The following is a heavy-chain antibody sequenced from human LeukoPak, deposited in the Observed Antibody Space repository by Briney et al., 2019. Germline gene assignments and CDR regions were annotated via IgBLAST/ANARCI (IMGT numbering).Heavy chain of an antibody. CDR2: INSDGSST. Sequence: GGSLRLSCAASGFTFSSYWMHWVRQAPGKGLVWVSRINSDGSSTSYADSVKGRFTISRDNAKNTLYLQMNSLRAEDTAVYYCARASTMVRGIDYWGQGTLVTVSS. J-gene: IGHJ4*02. CDR3: ARASTMVRGIDY. D-gene: IGHD3-10*01. CDR1: GFTFSSYW. V-gene: IGHV3-74*01.